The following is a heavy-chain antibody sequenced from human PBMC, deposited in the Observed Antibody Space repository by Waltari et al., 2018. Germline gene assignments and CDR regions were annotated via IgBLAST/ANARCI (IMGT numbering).Heavy chain of an antibody. Sequence: EVQLVESGGGLVKPGGSLRLSCAASGFTFSSYSMNWVRQAPGKGLEWVSSSSSSSSYIYYADSVKGRFTISRDNAKNSLYLQMNSLRAEDTAVYDCARAAVGRDGYNYGAFDIWGQGTMVTVSS. D-gene: IGHD5-12*01. J-gene: IGHJ3*02. CDR3: ARAAVGRDGYNYGAFDI. CDR1: GFTFSSYS. V-gene: IGHV3-21*01. CDR2: SSSSSSYI.